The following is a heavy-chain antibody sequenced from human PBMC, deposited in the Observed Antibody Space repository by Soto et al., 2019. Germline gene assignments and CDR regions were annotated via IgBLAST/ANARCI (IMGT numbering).Heavy chain of an antibody. V-gene: IGHV3-23*01. J-gene: IGHJ4*02. CDR2: ISGSGGST. CDR1: GFTFSSYA. CDR3: AKGNDFWSGYLRDLYFDY. D-gene: IGHD3-3*01. Sequence: PGGSLRLSCAASGFTFSSYAMSWVRQAPGKGLEWVSAISGSGGSTYYADSVKGRFTISRDNSKNTLYLQMNSLRAEDTAVYYCAKGNDFWSGYLRDLYFDYWGQGTLVTVSS.